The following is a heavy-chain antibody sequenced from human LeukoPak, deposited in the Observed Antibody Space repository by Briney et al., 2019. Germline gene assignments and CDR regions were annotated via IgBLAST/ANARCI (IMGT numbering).Heavy chain of an antibody. Sequence: ASVKVSCKASVYTFTSYDINWVRQAPGQGLEWMGWMNPNSGNTGYAQKFQGRVTMTRNTSITTAYMELSSLRSEAPAVFYCARGAPGSYCSGGSCPYFDYWGQGALVTVSS. CDR3: ARGAPGSYCSGGSCPYFDY. CDR1: VYTFTSYD. J-gene: IGHJ4*02. CDR2: MNPNSGNT. V-gene: IGHV1-8*01. D-gene: IGHD2-15*01.